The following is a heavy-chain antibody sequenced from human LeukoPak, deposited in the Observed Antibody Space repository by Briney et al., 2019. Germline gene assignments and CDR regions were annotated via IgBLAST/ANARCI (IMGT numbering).Heavy chain of an antibody. Sequence: PGMSLRLSCAASGVTLSPYGMHWVPQATGKGLEWVAVISYEGGTQHYADSMKGRFIISRDNPRNTLYLQMNILRTEDTAVYYCAKEGTPQVSTWYDLWGQGTQVIVSS. CDR2: ISYEGGTQ. D-gene: IGHD3-10*01. CDR1: GVTLSPYG. CDR3: AKEGTPQVSTWYDL. J-gene: IGHJ5*02. V-gene: IGHV3-30*18.